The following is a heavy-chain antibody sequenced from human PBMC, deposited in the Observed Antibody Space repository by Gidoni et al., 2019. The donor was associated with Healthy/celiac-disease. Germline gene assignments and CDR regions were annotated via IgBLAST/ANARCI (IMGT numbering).Heavy chain of an antibody. CDR3: ARQYDRSSYFDY. J-gene: IGHJ4*02. D-gene: IGHD6-6*01. Sequence: QLQLQESGPGLVKPSATLSLTCTVSGGSISSSSYYWGWIRQPPGKVLEWLGSIYYSGSTYYNPSLKSRVTISVDTSKNQFSLKLSSVTAADTAVYYWARQYDRSSYFDYWGQGTLVTVSS. CDR1: GGSISSSSYY. CDR2: IYYSGST. V-gene: IGHV4-39*01.